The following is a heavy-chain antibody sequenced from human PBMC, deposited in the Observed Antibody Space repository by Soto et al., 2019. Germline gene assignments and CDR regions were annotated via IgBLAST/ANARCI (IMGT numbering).Heavy chain of an antibody. V-gene: IGHV3-53*01. Sequence: HPGGSLRLSCAASGFTVSNTYMTWVRQPPGKGLECVSVIYTAGGTNYADSVKGRFIISRDNFKNTLYLQMNSLRAEDTAVYYCARALPVAKGGFDPWGQGTLVTVSS. CDR1: GFTVSNTY. CDR2: IYTAGGT. J-gene: IGHJ5*02. D-gene: IGHD2-2*01. CDR3: ARALPVAKGGFDP.